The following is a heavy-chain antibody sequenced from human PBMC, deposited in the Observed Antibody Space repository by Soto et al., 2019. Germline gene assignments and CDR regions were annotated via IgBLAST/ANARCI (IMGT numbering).Heavy chain of an antibody. CDR3: ARASLGYCTNGVCQSYYGMDV. J-gene: IGHJ6*02. CDR2: IYYNGNT. V-gene: IGHV4-31*03. CDR1: GGSISIGGFY. D-gene: IGHD2-8*01. Sequence: SSETLSLTCTVSGGSISIGGFYWTWIRQHPGKGLEWISYIYYNGNTYYNPSLKSRVTISVDTSKNQFSLKLSSVTAADTAVYYCARASLGYCTNGVCQSYYGMDVWGQGTTVTVSS.